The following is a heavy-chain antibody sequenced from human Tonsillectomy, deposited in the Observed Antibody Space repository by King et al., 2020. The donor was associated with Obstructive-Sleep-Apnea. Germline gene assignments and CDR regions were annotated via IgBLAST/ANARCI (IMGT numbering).Heavy chain of an antibody. V-gene: IGHV3-30*03. CDR3: GVVPAALDAFDI. D-gene: IGHD2-2*01. CDR2: MSNDGSNA. J-gene: IGHJ3*02. Sequence: VQLVESGGGVVRPGRSLRLSCAASGFTFSNYAMHWVRQAPGKGLEWVAVMSNDGSNAYYVDSVKGRFTISRDNSKNTVYLQMSSLRPDDTAVYYCGVVPAALDAFDIWGQGTMVTVSS. CDR1: GFTFSNYA.